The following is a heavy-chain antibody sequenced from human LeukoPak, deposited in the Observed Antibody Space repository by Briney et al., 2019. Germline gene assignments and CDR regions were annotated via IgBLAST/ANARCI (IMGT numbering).Heavy chain of an antibody. V-gene: IGHV4-39*01. J-gene: IGHJ4*02. CDR2: IYYSGST. D-gene: IGHD3-10*01. CDR3: ARLVLLWFGEFSPFDY. CDR1: GGSISSSSDY. Sequence: SETLCLSCAVSGGSISSSSDYWGWVRQPPGKGLGWIGTIYYSGSTDYNPSLKSRVTISVDTSKNPSSLKLSSVTAADTAVYYCARLVLLWFGEFSPFDYWGQGTLVTVSS.